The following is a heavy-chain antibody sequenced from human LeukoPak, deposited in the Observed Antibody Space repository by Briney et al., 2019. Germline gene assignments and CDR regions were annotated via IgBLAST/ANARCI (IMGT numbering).Heavy chain of an antibody. CDR1: GGSFSGYY. Sequence: SETLSLTCAVYGGSFSGYYWSWIRQPPGKGLEWIGEINHSGSTNYNPSLKSRVTISVDTSKNQFSLKLSSVTAADTAVYYCARHPARRDYYYYMDVWGKGTTVTVSS. CDR2: INHSGST. J-gene: IGHJ6*03. V-gene: IGHV4-34*01. CDR3: ARHPARRDYYYYMDV. D-gene: IGHD2-2*01.